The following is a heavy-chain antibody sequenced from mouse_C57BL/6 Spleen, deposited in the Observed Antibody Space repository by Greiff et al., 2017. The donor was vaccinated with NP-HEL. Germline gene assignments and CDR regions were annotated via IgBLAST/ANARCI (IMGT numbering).Heavy chain of an antibody. CDR2: INPSNGGT. D-gene: IGHD2-12*01. V-gene: IGHV1-53*01. CDR1: GFTFTRYW. J-gene: IGHJ4*01. CDR3: ARAGIYDDAMDY. Sequence: QVQLQQPGTELVKPWASVKLSCKASGFTFTRYWLPWVKQRPGPGLAWIGNINPSNGGTNTNEKFKSKATLTVDKSSSTAYMQLSSLTSEDSAVYYCARAGIYDDAMDYWGQGTSVTVSS.